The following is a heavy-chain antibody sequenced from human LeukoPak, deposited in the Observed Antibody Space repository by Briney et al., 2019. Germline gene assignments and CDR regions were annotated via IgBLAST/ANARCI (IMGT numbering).Heavy chain of an antibody. V-gene: IGHV3-23*01. CDR1: GYTFDDHG. CDR2: ISGSGGST. CDR3: AKGGRFLEWLPFDY. J-gene: IGHJ4*02. Sequence: PGGSLRLSCAGSGYTFDDHGMSWVRQAPGKGLEWVSAISGSGGSTYYADSVKGRFTISRDNSKNTLYLQMNSLRAEDTAVYYCAKGGRFLEWLPFDYWGQGTLVTVSS. D-gene: IGHD3-3*01.